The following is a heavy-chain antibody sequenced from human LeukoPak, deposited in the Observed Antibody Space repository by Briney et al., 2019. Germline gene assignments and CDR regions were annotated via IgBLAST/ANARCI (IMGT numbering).Heavy chain of an antibody. J-gene: IGHJ5*02. V-gene: IGHV4-59*12. CDR2: IYYSGST. D-gene: IGHD3-10*01. Sequence: PSETLSLTCTVSGGSISSYYWSWIRQPPGKGLEWIGYIYYSGSTNYNPSLKSRVTISVDTSKNQFSLKLSSVTAADTAVYYCARVYTLWFGELLQWFDPWGQGTLVTVSS. CDR1: GGSISSYY. CDR3: ARVYTLWFGELLQWFDP.